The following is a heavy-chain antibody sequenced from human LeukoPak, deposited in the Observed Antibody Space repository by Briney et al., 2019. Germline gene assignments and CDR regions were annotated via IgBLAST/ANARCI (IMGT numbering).Heavy chain of an antibody. CDR3: AIYSGYGTSAFDI. CDR2: ISGGGGNT. D-gene: IGHD5-12*01. J-gene: IGHJ3*02. Sequence: GGSLRLSCAAPGFTFCSYAMTWVRQGPGEGVEWVSDISGGGGNTYYADSVKGRFTISRDNSKNTLYLQMHSLRAEDTAVYYCAIYSGYGTSAFDIWGQGKMVTVSS. V-gene: IGHV3-23*01. CDR1: GFTFCSYA.